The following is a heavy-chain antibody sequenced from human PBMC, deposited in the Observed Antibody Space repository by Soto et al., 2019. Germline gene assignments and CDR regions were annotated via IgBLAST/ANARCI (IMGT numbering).Heavy chain of an antibody. J-gene: IGHJ4*02. CDR3: ARDSTLAY. Sequence: ASVKVSCKASGYTFNSNYMHWVRQAPGQGLEWMGIINPSGGGTSYAQKFEGRVTMTRDTSTGTVYMELSSLRSEDTAVYYCARDSTLAYWGQGTLVTVSS. CDR2: INPSGGGT. V-gene: IGHV1-46*02. CDR1: GYTFNSNY.